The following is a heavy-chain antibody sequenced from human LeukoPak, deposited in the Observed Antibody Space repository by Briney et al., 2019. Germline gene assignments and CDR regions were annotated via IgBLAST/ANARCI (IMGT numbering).Heavy chain of an antibody. CDR3: ARTRRAVLTGLPREFDP. V-gene: IGHV3-21*01. D-gene: IGHD3-9*01. CDR1: GFTFSSYS. Sequence: PGGSLRLSCAASGFTFSSYSMNWVRQAPGKGLEWVSSISSSSSYIYYADSVKGRFTISRDNAKNSLYLQMSSLRAEDTAVYYCARTRRAVLTGLPREFDPWGQGTLVTVSS. J-gene: IGHJ5*02. CDR2: ISSSSSYI.